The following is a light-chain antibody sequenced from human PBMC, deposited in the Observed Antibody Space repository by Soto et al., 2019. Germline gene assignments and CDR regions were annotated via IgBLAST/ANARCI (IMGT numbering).Light chain of an antibody. CDR2: RTS. CDR3: QQYSIYPIT. J-gene: IGKJ4*01. CDR1: QSVFSW. V-gene: IGKV1-5*03. Sequence: DIQMTQSPSTLSASLGDRVTITCRASQSVFSWLAWNQQKPGKAPRLLIYRTSSLESGVPSRFSGSGSGTEFTLTISSLQPDDFATYYCQQYSIYPITFGGGTKVEIK.